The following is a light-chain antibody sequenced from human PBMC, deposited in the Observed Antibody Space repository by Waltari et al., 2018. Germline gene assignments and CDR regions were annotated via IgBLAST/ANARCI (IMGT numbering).Light chain of an antibody. CDR1: QSVGRS. J-gene: IGKJ1*01. CDR3: QMYVRLPVT. CDR2: NAS. Sequence: SCRASQSVGRSVAWYQQKPGQPPRLLIYNASNRASGIPDRFSGSGSGADFSLTISRLEPEDFAVYYCQMYVRLPVTFGQGTKVEVK. V-gene: IGKV3-11*01.